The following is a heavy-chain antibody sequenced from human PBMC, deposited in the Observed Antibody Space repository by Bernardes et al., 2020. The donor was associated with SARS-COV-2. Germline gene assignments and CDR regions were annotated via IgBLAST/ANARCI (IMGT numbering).Heavy chain of an antibody. J-gene: IGHJ6*02. CDR3: ALPPTNYDRYGMDL. Sequence: AAAQVSCKASGYTFTGYYIHWVRQAPGQGLEWMGWITPNSGGTTYAQKFQGRVTMTRDTSISTAYMELSRLRSDDTAVYYCALPPTNYDRYGMDLWGQGTTVTGSS. CDR2: ITPNSGGT. V-gene: IGHV1-2*02. CDR1: GYTFTGYY. D-gene: IGHD3-22*01.